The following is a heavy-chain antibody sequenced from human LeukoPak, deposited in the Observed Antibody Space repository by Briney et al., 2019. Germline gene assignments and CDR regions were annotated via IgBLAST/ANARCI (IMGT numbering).Heavy chain of an antibody. CDR3: ARQSPDKINTDY. J-gene: IGHJ4*02. V-gene: IGHV5-51*01. CDR2: IYPGDSDT. Sequence: GESLKISCKGSGYSFTSHWIGWVRPVSVKGLEWMGIIYPGDSDTRYSPSFQGQVTISADKSISTAYLQWSSLKASDTAMYYCARQSPDKINTDYWGQGTLVTVSS. CDR1: GYSFTSHW. D-gene: IGHD2-2*02.